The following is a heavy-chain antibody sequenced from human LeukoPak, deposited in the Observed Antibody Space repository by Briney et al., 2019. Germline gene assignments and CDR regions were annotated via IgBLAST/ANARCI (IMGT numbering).Heavy chain of an antibody. Sequence: SGGSLRLSCAASGFTFSSYAMSWVRQAPGKGLEWVSAIGGSGGSTYYADSVKGRFTISRDNSKNPLYLQMNSLRAEDTAVYYCAKDRYARAVAGSYPDYWGQGTLVTVSS. J-gene: IGHJ4*02. CDR1: GFTFSSYA. V-gene: IGHV3-23*01. CDR3: AKDRYARAVAGSYPDY. D-gene: IGHD6-19*01. CDR2: IGGSGGST.